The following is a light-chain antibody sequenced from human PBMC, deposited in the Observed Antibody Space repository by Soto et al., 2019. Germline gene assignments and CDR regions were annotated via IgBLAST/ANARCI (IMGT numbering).Light chain of an antibody. V-gene: IGKV1-5*01. CDR1: QSISSW. J-gene: IGKJ3*01. Sequence: EIHISQSPSTLSASVGDRVTITCRASQSISSWLAWYQQKPGKAPKLLIYDASSLESGVPSRFSGSGSGTEFTLTISSLQPDDFATYYCQQYNSYLTFGPGTKVDIK. CDR3: QQYNSYLT. CDR2: DAS.